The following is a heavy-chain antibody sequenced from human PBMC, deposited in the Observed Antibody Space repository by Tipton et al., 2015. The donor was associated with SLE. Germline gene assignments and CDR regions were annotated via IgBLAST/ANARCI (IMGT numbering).Heavy chain of an antibody. CDR1: GFTFSSYG. D-gene: IGHD5-18*01. CDR3: ARDPPREADTGRSRYFYGMDV. J-gene: IGHJ6*02. V-gene: IGHV3-30*02. CDR2: IRYDGSNK. Sequence: SLRLSCAASGFTFSSYGMHWVRQAPGKGLEWVAFIRYDGSNKYYPDSVKGRFTISRDNSKNTLYLQMNSLRAEDTAVYYCARDPPREADTGRSRYFYGMDVWGQGTTVTVSS.